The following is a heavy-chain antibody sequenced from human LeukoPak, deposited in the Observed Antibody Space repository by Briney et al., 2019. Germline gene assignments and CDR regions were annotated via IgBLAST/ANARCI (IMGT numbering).Heavy chain of an antibody. Sequence: GGSLRLSCAASGFTFSNAWMSWVRQAPGKGLEWVGRIKSKTDGGTTDYAAPVKGRFTISRDDSKNTLYLQMNSLKTEDTAVYYCTTGPDDYADLPGDYWGQGTLVTVSS. J-gene: IGHJ4*02. D-gene: IGHD4-17*01. CDR1: GFTFSNAW. V-gene: IGHV3-15*01. CDR3: TTGPDDYADLPGDY. CDR2: IKSKTDGGTT.